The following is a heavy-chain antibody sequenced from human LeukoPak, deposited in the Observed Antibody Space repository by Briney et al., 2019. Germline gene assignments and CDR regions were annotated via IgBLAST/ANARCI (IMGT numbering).Heavy chain of an antibody. J-gene: IGHJ4*02. CDR1: GYTLTGYY. CDR3: AREVGVAAAGIGRDY. V-gene: IGHV1-2*02. D-gene: IGHD6-13*01. Sequence: ASVKVSCKASGYTLTGYYMHWVRQAPGQGLEWVGWINPNSGGTNYAQKFQGRVTMTRDTSISTAYMELSRLRSDDTAVYYCAREVGVAAAGIGRDYWGQGTLVTVSS. CDR2: INPNSGGT.